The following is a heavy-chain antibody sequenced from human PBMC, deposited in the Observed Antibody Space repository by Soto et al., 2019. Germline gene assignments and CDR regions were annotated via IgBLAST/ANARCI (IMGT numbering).Heavy chain of an antibody. J-gene: IGHJ5*02. CDR3: ARGYSPALGAPWARVNWFDP. CDR1: GGSMSNYY. CDR2: IYYIGST. V-gene: IGHV4-59*01. D-gene: IGHD1-26*01. Sequence: QVQLQESGPGRVKASETLSLTCTVSGGSMSNYYWSWIRQPPGKGLEWIGYIYYIGSTNYNPSLTSRVTRSVDTSRNQLSLNLTSVTAADTAVYYCARGYSPALGAPWARVNWFDPWGQGTLVTVSS.